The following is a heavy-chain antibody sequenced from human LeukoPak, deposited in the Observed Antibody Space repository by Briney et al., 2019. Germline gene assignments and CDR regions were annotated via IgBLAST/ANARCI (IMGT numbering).Heavy chain of an antibody. V-gene: IGHV3-74*01. CDR2: INSDGSST. CDR1: GFTFSSYW. Sequence: QTGESLKISCAASGFTFSSYWMHWVRQAPGKGLVWVSRINSDGSSTSYADSVKGRFTISRDNAKNTLYLQMNSLRAEDTAVYYCARVYDVNWGGFDYWGQGTLVTVSS. J-gene: IGHJ4*02. CDR3: ARVYDVNWGGFDY. D-gene: IGHD7-27*01.